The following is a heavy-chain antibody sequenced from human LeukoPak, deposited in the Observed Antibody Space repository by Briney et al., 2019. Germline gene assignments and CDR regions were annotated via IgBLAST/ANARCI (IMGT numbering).Heavy chain of an antibody. CDR1: GGSISSGGYS. D-gene: IGHD2-15*01. CDR3: ARDRGGGVDY. CDR2: IYHSGST. J-gene: IGHJ4*02. V-gene: IGHV4-30-2*01. Sequence: SETLSLTCAVSGGSISSGGYSWSWIRQPPGKGLEWIGYIYHSGSTYYNPSLKSRVTISVDRSKNQFSLKLGSVTAADTAVYYCARDRGGGVDYWGQGTLVTVSS.